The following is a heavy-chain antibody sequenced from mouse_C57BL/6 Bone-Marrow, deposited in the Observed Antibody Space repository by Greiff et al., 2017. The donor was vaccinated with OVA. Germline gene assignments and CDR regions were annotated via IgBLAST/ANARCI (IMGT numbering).Heavy chain of an antibody. D-gene: IGHD2-4*01. CDR3: AIDDYDPYYAMDY. V-gene: IGHV1-78*01. CDR2: IYPRDGST. Sequence: VQLQQSDAELVKPGASVKISCKVSGYTFTDHTIHWMKQRPEQGLEWIGYIYPRDGSTKYNEKFKGKATLTADKSSSTAYMQLNSLTSEDSAVYFCAIDDYDPYYAMDYWGQGTSVTVSS. J-gene: IGHJ4*01. CDR1: GYTFTDHT.